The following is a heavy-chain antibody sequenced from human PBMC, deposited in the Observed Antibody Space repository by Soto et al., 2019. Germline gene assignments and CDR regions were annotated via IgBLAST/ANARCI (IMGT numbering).Heavy chain of an antibody. CDR2: IYYSGST. Sequence: SETLSLTCTVSGGSISSSSYYWGWIRQPPGKGLEWIGSIYYSGSTYYSPSLKSRVTISVDTSKNQFSLKLSSVTAADTAVYYCAGDIVVVVADYWGQGTLVTVSS. J-gene: IGHJ4*02. CDR1: GGSISSSSYY. V-gene: IGHV4-39*01. CDR3: AGDIVVVVADY. D-gene: IGHD2-15*01.